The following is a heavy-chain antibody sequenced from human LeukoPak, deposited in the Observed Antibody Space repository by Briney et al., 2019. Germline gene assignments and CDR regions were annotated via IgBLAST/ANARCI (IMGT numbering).Heavy chain of an antibody. D-gene: IGHD3-10*01. V-gene: IGHV4-59*01. Sequence: NPSGTLSLTCTVSGGSINSYYWTWIRQPPGKGLEWIGYIYYSGSTHYNPSLNSRVTISMDTSKNHFSLKLSSVTAADTAIYYCARTSRHFYGSGSNLTPWPADMDVWGQGTKVTVSS. CDR3: ARTSRHFYGSGSNLTPWPADMDV. CDR1: GGSINSYY. CDR2: IYYSGST. J-gene: IGHJ6*02.